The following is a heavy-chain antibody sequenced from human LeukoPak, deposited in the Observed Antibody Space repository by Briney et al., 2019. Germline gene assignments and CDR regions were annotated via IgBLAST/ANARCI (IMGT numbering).Heavy chain of an antibody. CDR1: GFTVSSNY. Sequence: GGSLRLSCAASGFTVSSNYMSWVRQAPGKGLEWVSVIYSGGSTYYADSVKGRFTISRDNFKNMLYLQMNSLRAEDTAVYYCAREEASMYSPRDVWGQGTTVTVSS. CDR3: AREEASMYSPRDV. D-gene: IGHD2-21*01. J-gene: IGHJ6*02. CDR2: IYSGGST. V-gene: IGHV3-66*01.